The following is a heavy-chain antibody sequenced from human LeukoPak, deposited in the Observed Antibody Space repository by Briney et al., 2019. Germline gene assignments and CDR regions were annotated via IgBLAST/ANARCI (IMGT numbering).Heavy chain of an antibody. Sequence: QPGRSLRLSCAASGFTFSSYGMHWVRQAPGKGLEWVAVIWYDGSNKDYADSVKGRFTISRDNFKNTLYLQMNSLGAEDTAVYYCARDQGYFDSWGQGTLVTVSS. CDR2: IWYDGSNK. CDR3: ARDQGYFDS. CDR1: GFTFSSYG. J-gene: IGHJ4*02. V-gene: IGHV3-33*08.